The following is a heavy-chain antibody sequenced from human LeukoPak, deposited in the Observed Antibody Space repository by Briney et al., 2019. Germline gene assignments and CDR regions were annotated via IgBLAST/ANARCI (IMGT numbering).Heavy chain of an antibody. V-gene: IGHV4-59*01. J-gene: IGHJ5*02. Sequence: SGTLSPTSTDACSTYRSIFWSWIRQTPREGLEWIGYIYYSGSTNYTPSLKSRVTISVDTSKNQFSLKLSSVTAADTAVYYCARDEETGFDPWGQGTLVTVPS. D-gene: IGHD2-21*02. CDR3: ARDEETGFDP. CDR2: IYYSGST. CDR1: CSTYRSIF.